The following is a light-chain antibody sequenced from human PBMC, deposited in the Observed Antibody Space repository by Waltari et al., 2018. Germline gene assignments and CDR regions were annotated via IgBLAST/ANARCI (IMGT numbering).Light chain of an antibody. CDR1: SSNIGSYT. CDR2: SNY. CDR3: ATWDNSLNGAV. V-gene: IGLV1-44*01. Sequence: QSVLTQPPSASGTPGQGVPISCSGSSSNIGSYTVNWYQQLPGTAPKLLIYSNYQRPSGVPDRFSGSKSGTSASLAISGLQSEDEADYYCATWDNSLNGAVFGGGTQLTVL. J-gene: IGLJ7*01.